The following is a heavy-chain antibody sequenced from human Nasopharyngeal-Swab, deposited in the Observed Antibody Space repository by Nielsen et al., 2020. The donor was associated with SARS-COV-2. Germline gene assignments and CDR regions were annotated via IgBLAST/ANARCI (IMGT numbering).Heavy chain of an antibody. CDR1: GFTFSSYA. V-gene: IGHV3-23*01. J-gene: IGHJ6*03. CDR2: ISGSGGST. Sequence: GESLKISCAASGFTFSSYAMSWVRQAPGKGLEWVPAISGSGGSTYYADSVKGRFTISRDNSKNTLYLQMNSLRAEDTAVYYCAKYYGDYPYYYYYMDVWGKGTTVTVSS. D-gene: IGHD4-17*01. CDR3: AKYYGDYPYYYYYMDV.